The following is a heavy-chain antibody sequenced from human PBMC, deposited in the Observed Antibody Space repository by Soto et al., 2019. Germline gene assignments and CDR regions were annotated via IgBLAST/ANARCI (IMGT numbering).Heavy chain of an antibody. V-gene: IGHV3-30*18. J-gene: IGHJ4*02. CDR1: GFTFSDYG. D-gene: IGHD5-12*01. CDR2: IAYDGSNK. CDR3: AKNHQRAPSRDGYNLIDY. Sequence: GSLRLSCAASGFTFSDYGMHWVRQAPGKGLEWVAVIAYDGSNKYYADSVKGRFTISRDNSKNIPYLQMDSLRAEDTAVYYCAKNHQRAPSRDGYNLIDYWGQGTLVTVSS.